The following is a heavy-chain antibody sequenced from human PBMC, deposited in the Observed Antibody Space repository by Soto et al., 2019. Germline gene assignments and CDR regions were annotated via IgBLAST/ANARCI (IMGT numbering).Heavy chain of an antibody. CDR2: ISYDGSNK. J-gene: IGHJ4*02. CDR1: GFTFGSYA. D-gene: IGHD1-26*01. CDR3: ARDGLLGYFDY. V-gene: IGHV3-30-3*01. Sequence: QVQLVESGGGVVQRGRSLRLSCAASGFTFGSYAMHWVRQAPGKGLEWVAVISYDGSNKYYADSVKGRFTISRDNSKNTLYLQMNSLRAEDTAVYYCARDGLLGYFDYWGQGTLVTVSS.